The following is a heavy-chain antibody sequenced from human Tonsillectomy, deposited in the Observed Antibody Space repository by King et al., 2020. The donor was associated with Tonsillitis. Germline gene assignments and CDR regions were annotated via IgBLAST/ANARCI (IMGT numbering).Heavy chain of an antibody. J-gene: IGHJ4*02. CDR2: IDWDDDK. CDR3: ARVGYYSDSSAYYISYYFDY. Sequence: VTLKESGPALVKPTQTLTLTCTFSGFSLSTSGMCVSWIRQPPGKALEWLALIDWDDDKYYSTSLKTRLTISKDTSKNQVVLTMTNMDPVDTATYYCARVGYYSDSSAYYISYYFDYWGQGTLVTVSS. D-gene: IGHD3-22*01. CDR1: GFSLSTSGMC. V-gene: IGHV2-70*01.